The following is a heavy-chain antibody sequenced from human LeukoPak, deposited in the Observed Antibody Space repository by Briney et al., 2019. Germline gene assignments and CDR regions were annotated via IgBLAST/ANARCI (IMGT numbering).Heavy chain of an antibody. CDR1: GFSFDDYG. V-gene: IGHV3-20*01. CDR3: ARDRGSWSRRYHYYGMDV. D-gene: IGHD6-13*01. CDR2: INWNGGST. Sequence: GGSLRLSCAASGFSFDDYGMIWVRQAPGKGLEWVSGINWNGGSTGYADSVKGRFTISRDNAKNSLYLQMNSLRAEDTALYHCARDRGSWSRRYHYYGMDVWGQGTTVTVSS. J-gene: IGHJ6*02.